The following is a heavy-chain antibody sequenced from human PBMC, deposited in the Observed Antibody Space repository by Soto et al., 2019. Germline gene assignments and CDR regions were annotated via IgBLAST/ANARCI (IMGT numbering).Heavy chain of an antibody. CDR1: WFTFGDFA. CDR2: ISGSGGST. Sequence: LPWAVFWFTFGDFASSWVLQEPGKGLEWVSAISGSGGSTYNADSVKGRFTISRDNSKNTLYLQMNSLRAEDTAVYYCAKPADNYGSRFDYWGQGTLVTVSS. CDR3: AKPADNYGSRFDY. V-gene: IGHV3-23*01. J-gene: IGHJ4*02. D-gene: IGHD4-17*01.